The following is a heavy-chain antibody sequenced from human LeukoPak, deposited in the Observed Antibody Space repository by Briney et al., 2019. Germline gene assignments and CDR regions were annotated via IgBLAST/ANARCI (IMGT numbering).Heavy chain of an antibody. J-gene: IGHJ4*02. CDR3: ARGRYGGYFDC. Sequence: SETLSLTCIVSGGSITSDYWSWIRQPPGKGLEWIGYIENSGRTEYNPSLMSRITISVDTSKIQFSLMLSPVTAADTAVYYCARGRYGGYFDCWGQGTLVTVSS. CDR2: IENSGRT. D-gene: IGHD4-23*01. CDR1: GGSITSDY. V-gene: IGHV4-59*01.